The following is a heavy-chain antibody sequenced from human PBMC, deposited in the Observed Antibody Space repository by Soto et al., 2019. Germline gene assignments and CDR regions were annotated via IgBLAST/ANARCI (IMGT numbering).Heavy chain of an antibody. D-gene: IGHD3-22*01. CDR1: GFNFNSYA. Sequence: PGGSLRLSCAASGFNFNSYAMSWVRQAPGKGLEWVSAISGSDGSTYYADSVKGRFTISRDNSKNTLYLQMNSLRAEDTAVYYCAKDYYDQYAFDIWGQGTMVSVSS. CDR3: AKDYYDQYAFDI. J-gene: IGHJ3*02. V-gene: IGHV3-23*01. CDR2: ISGSDGST.